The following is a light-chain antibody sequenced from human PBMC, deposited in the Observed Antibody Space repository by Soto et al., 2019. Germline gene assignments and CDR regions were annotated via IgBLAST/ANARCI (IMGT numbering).Light chain of an antibody. CDR3: QTGDTGIRVI. CDR2: LNSDGSH. Sequence: QLVLTQSPSASASLGASVKLTCTLSSGHSTYAIAWHQQQPEKGPRYLMKLNSDGSHSKGDGIPDRFSGSSSGAERYLTISSLQSEDEADYYCQTGDTGIRVIFGGGTKLTVL. CDR1: SGHSTYA. V-gene: IGLV4-69*01. J-gene: IGLJ2*01.